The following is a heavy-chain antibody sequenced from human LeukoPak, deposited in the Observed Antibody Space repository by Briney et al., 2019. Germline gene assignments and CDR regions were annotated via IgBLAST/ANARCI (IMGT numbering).Heavy chain of an antibody. CDR2: IYYSGGT. CDR3: ARQFTTYYYDSTGSPDAFDI. V-gene: IGHV4-39*01. Sequence: SETLCLTCTVSGGSISSSSYYWGWIRQPPGKGLEWIGSIYYSGGTYYNPSLKSRVTISVDTSKNQFSLKLSSVTAADTAVYYCARQFTTYYYDSTGSPDAFDIWGQGTMVTVSS. J-gene: IGHJ3*02. CDR1: GGSISSSSYY. D-gene: IGHD3-22*01.